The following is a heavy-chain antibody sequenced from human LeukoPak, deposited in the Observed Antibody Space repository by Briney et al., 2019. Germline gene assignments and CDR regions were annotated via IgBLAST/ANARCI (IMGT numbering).Heavy chain of an antibody. D-gene: IGHD3-3*01. CDR2: IYHSGST. J-gene: IGHJ5*02. CDR3: ARWSVSDYDFWSGYWT. Sequence: SETLSLTCTVSGGSISSGIDYWSWIRQPPGKGLEWIGYIYHSGSTNYNPSLKSRVTISVDTSKNQFSLKLSSVTAADTAVYYCARWSVSDYDFWSGYWTWGQGTLVTVSS. CDR1: GGSISSGIDY. V-gene: IGHV4-61*01.